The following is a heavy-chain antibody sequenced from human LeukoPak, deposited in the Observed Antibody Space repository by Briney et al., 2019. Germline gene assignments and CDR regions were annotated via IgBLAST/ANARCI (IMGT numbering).Heavy chain of an antibody. CDR1: GYTFTTYG. CDR3: ARGSPGSIAARFDY. J-gene: IGHJ4*02. D-gene: IGHD6-6*01. V-gene: IGHV1-69*13. Sequence: SVKVPCKAFGYTFTTYGVSWVRQAPGQGLEWMGGIIPIFGTANYAQKFQGRVTITADESTSTAYMELSSLRSEDTAVHYCARGSPGSIAARFDYWGQGTLVTVSS. CDR2: IIPIFGTA.